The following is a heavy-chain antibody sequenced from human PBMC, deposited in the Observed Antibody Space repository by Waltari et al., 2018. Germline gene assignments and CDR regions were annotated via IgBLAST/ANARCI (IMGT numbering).Heavy chain of an antibody. CDR3: AREGVDYGDHKGVWGLDV. CDR1: GYIFTGYY. Sequence: QVQLVQSGAEVKKPGASVKVSCKASGYIFTGYYIHWVRQAPGQGLEWMGWINPKSGGTKYAQKFQGRVTMTRDTSISTAHMELNSRRSDDTAVFFCAREGVDYGDHKGVWGLDVWGQGTTVSVS. J-gene: IGHJ6*02. V-gene: IGHV1-2*02. D-gene: IGHD4-17*01. CDR2: INPKSGGT.